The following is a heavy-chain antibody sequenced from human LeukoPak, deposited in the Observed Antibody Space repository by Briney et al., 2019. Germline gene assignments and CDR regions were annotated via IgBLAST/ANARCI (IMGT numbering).Heavy chain of an antibody. V-gene: IGHV3-64*01. J-gene: IGHJ4*02. CDR3: ARDLRGAGDY. Sequence: GGSLRLSCAASGFTFSIYAMHWVRQAPGKGLEYVSSITSNGDSTYYANPVKGRFTISRDNSRNTLYLQMGSLRADDMAIYYCARDLRGAGDYWGQGTLVTVSS. CDR2: ITSNGDST. D-gene: IGHD1-26*01. CDR1: GFTFSIYA.